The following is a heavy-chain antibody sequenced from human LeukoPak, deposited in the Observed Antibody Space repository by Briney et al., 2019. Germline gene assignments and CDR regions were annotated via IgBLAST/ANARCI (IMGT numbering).Heavy chain of an antibody. CDR2: IYTSGST. Sequence: SQTLSLTCTVSGGSISSGSYYWRWIRQPAGTGLEWIGRIYTSGSTNYNPSLKSRVTISVDTSKNQFSLKLSSVTAAGTAVYYCAGYDYRDFDYWGQGTLVTVSS. CDR3: AGYDYRDFDY. D-gene: IGHD3-22*01. V-gene: IGHV4-61*02. CDR1: GGSISSGSYY. J-gene: IGHJ4*02.